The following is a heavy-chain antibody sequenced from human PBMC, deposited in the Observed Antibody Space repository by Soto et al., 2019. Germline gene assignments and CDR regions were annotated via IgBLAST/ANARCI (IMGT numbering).Heavy chain of an antibody. J-gene: IGHJ6*02. V-gene: IGHV3-30-3*01. CDR1: GFIFSSYA. Sequence: GGSLRLSCAASGFIFSSYAMHWVRQAPGKGLEWVAVISYDGSNKYYADSVKGRFTISRDNSKNTLYLQMNSLGAEDTAVYYCARDYYRFNSGYGFSMDVWGQGTTVTVSS. D-gene: IGHD5-12*01. CDR3: ARDYYRFNSGYGFSMDV. CDR2: ISYDGSNK.